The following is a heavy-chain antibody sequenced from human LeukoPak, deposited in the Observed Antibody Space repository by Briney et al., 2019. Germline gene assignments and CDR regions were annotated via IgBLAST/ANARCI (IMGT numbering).Heavy chain of an antibody. D-gene: IGHD1-26*01. CDR3: AGGRKVGARSFDY. J-gene: IGHJ4*02. Sequence: SETLSLTCAVYGGSFSGSYWSWIRQPPGKGLEWIGEINHSGSTNYNPSLKSRVTISVDTSKNQFSLKLSSVTAADTAVYYCAGGRKVGARSFDYWGQGTLVTVSS. CDR1: GGSFSGSY. CDR2: INHSGST. V-gene: IGHV4-34*01.